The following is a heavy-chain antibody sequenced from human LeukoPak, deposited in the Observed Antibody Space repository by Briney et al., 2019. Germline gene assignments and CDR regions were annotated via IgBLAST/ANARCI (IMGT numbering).Heavy chain of an antibody. V-gene: IGHV3-30*18. CDR3: AKDRDILTGYLDY. CDR2: ISYDGSNK. CDR1: GFTFSRYG. D-gene: IGHD3-9*01. Sequence: GGSLRLSCAASGFTFSRYGMHWVRQAPGKGLEWVAVISYDGSNKYYVDSVKGRFTISKDNSKNTLYPQMNSLRAEDTAVYYCAKDRDILTGYLDYWGQGTLVTVSS. J-gene: IGHJ4*02.